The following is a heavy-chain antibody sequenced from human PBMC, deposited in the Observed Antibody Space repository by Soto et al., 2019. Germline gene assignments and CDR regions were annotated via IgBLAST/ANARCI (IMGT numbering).Heavy chain of an antibody. J-gene: IGHJ6*02. D-gene: IGHD2-2*01. CDR1: GGSFSGYY. V-gene: IGHV4-34*01. Sequence: PSETLSLTCAVYGGSFSGYYWSWIRQPPGKGLEWIGEINHSGSTNYNPSLKSRVTISVDTSKNQFSLKLGSVTAADTAVYYCARVRLGYCSSTSCFPYYYYGMDVWGQGTTVTVSS. CDR3: ARVRLGYCSSTSCFPYYYYGMDV. CDR2: INHSGST.